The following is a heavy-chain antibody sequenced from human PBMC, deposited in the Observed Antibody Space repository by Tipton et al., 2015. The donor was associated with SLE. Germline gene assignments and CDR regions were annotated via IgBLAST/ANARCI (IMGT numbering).Heavy chain of an antibody. CDR3: TKGAGFELWRGYPAF. CDR1: GFQFDDFA. CDR2: IGWDSRNI. J-gene: IGHJ4*02. D-gene: IGHD3-3*01. V-gene: IGHV3-9*01. Sequence: SLRLSCAASGFQFDDFAMNWVRQVPGKGLEWVSGIGWDSRNIGYADSVKGRFTVSRDNANNYVYLEMTSLRPEDTALYYCTKGAGFELWRGYPAFWGQGTLVTVSS.